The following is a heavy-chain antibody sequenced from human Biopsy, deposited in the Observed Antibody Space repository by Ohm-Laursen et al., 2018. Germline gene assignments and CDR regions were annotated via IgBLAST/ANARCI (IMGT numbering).Heavy chain of an antibody. J-gene: IGHJ6*02. CDR1: GESFNGYY. CDR3: VRGVDYYDPYHYYALDV. Sequence: SETLSLTWVVYGESFNGYYWSWIRQTPGKGLEWIGEINHSGRTNYNPSLKSRVTISVDTFKNQFSLKVRSVTAADTAVYYCVRGVDYYDPYHYYALDVWGQGTTVTVSS. V-gene: IGHV4-34*01. D-gene: IGHD3-22*01. CDR2: INHSGRT.